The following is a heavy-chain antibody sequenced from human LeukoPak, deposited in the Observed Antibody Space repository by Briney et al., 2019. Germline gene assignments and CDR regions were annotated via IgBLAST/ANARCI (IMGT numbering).Heavy chain of an antibody. CDR1: GGSISSYY. CDR2: IYYSGST. Sequence: SETLSLTCTVSGGSISSYYWSWIRQPPGKGLEWIGYIYYSGSTNYNASLKSRVSMSVDTSKNQFSLKLSSVTAADTAVFYCARENSGSYREFDYWGQGTLVTVSS. CDR3: ARENSGSYREFDY. J-gene: IGHJ4*02. D-gene: IGHD1-26*01. V-gene: IGHV4-59*12.